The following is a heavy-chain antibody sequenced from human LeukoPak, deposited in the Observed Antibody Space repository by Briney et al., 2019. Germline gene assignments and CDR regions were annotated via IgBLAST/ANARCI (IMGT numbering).Heavy chain of an antibody. CDR2: INNDGSYT. CDR1: GFPFNNYW. CDR3: AHAGTVLWDAFDI. Sequence: PGGSLRLSCAASGFPFNNYWMHWVRQAPGKGLVWVSRINNDGSYTNYADSVKGRFTISRDNSKNTLYLQMNSLRAEDTAVYYCAHAGTVLWDAFDIWGQGTMVTVSS. V-gene: IGHV3-74*01. D-gene: IGHD2-8*02. J-gene: IGHJ3*02.